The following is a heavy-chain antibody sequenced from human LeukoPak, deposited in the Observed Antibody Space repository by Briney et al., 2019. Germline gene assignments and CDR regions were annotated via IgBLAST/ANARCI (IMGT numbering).Heavy chain of an antibody. D-gene: IGHD2-2*01. Sequence: SETLSLTCAVYGGSFSGYYWSWIRQPPGRGLEWIGEINHSGSTNYNPSLKSRVTISVDTSKNQFSLKLSSVTAADTAVYYCARRGYCSSTSCYVDFDYWGQGTLVTVSS. CDR2: INHSGST. J-gene: IGHJ4*02. CDR3: ARRGYCSSTSCYVDFDY. CDR1: GGSFSGYY. V-gene: IGHV4-34*01.